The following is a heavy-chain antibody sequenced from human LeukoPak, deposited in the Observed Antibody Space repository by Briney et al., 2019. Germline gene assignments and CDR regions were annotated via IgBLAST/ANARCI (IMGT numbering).Heavy chain of an antibody. CDR3: AREKVGYYYGMDV. V-gene: IGHV3-30-3*01. CDR1: GFTFSSYA. CDR2: ISYDGSNK. J-gene: IGHJ6*02. Sequence: GGSLRLSCAASGFTFSSYAMHWVRQAPGKGLEWVAVISYDGSNKYYADSVKGRFTISRDNSKNTLYLQMNSLRAEDTAVYYCAREKVGYYYGMDVWGQGTTVTVSS.